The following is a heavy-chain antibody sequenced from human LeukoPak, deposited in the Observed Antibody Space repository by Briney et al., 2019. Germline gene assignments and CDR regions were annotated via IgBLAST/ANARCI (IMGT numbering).Heavy chain of an antibody. Sequence: PSETLSLTCAVSGGSISSGGYSWSWIRQPPGKGLEWIGYIYHSGSTYYNRSLKSRVTISVDRSKNQFSLKLSSVTAADTAVYYCARGRYSGTTYYFDYWGQGTLVTVSS. CDR3: ARGRYSGTTYYFDY. CDR1: GGSISSGGYS. D-gene: IGHD5-12*01. V-gene: IGHV4-30-2*01. CDR2: IYHSGST. J-gene: IGHJ4*02.